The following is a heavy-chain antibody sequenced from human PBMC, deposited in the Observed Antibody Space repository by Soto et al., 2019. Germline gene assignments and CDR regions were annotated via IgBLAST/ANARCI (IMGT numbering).Heavy chain of an antibody. CDR1: WGSSVGYY. Sequence: SETLCLTCSVAWGSSVGYYGSWIRQPPGKGLEWIGYIYYSGSTNYNPSLKSRVTISVDTSKNQFSLKLSSVTAADTAVYYCARCPNPDYDFWSGTWSWFAPRGQGTLVTVSS. D-gene: IGHD3-3*01. CDR3: ARCPNPDYDFWSGTWSWFAP. V-gene: IGHV4-59*01. CDR2: IYYSGST. J-gene: IGHJ5*02.